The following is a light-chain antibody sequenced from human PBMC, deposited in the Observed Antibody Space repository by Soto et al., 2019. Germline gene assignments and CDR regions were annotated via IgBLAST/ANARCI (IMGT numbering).Light chain of an antibody. V-gene: IGKV1-5*01. CDR2: DAS. CDR1: QSVSGW. CDR3: QQSETFSGT. J-gene: IGKJ1*01. Sequence: IQMTQSPSSLSASLGDSVTVTCRASQSVSGWLAWYQQKPGEAPKLLIYDASALPRGVPSRFSGSGSGTKFTITIASLKQDDCATYYCQQSETFSGTFGPGTKVDIK.